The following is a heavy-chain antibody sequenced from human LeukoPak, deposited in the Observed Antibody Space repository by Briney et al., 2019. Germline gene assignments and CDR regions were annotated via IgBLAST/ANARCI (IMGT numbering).Heavy chain of an antibody. Sequence: SETLSLTCTVSGGSISSSSYYWGWIRQPPGKGLEWIGSIYYSGSTYYNPSLKSRVTISVDTSKNQFSLKLSSVTAADTAVYYCGRQGYGSQAAFDIWGQGTMVTVSS. CDR1: GGSISSSSYY. D-gene: IGHD1-26*01. J-gene: IGHJ3*02. CDR2: IYYSGST. V-gene: IGHV4-39*01. CDR3: GRQGYGSQAAFDI.